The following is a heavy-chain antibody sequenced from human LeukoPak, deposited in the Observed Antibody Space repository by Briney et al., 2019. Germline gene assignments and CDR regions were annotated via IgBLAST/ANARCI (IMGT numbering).Heavy chain of an antibody. D-gene: IGHD5-18*01. J-gene: IGHJ6*02. CDR3: ARDRGYSYGPDVYYYYYGMDV. CDR1: GFTVSSNY. Sequence: PGGSLRLSCAASGFTVSSNYMSWVRQAPGKGLEWVSVIYSGGGTYYADSVKGRFTISRDNSKNTLYLQMNSLRAEDTAVYYCARDRGYSYGPDVYYYYYGMDVWGQGTTVTVSS. CDR2: IYSGGGT. V-gene: IGHV3-66*01.